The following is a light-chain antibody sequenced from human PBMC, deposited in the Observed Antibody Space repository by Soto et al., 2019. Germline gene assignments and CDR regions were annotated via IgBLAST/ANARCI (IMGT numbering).Light chain of an antibody. CDR3: QSYDNSLSAFYV. CDR2: GNT. CDR1: SSNIGANFD. Sequence: QSVLTQPPSVSGAPGQRVTISCTGSSSNIGANFDVHWYQQLPGTAPKLLIYGNTNRPSGVPDRFTGSKSGTSASLAITGLQAEDEADYYCQSYDNSLSAFYVFGTGTKLTVL. J-gene: IGLJ1*01. V-gene: IGLV1-40*01.